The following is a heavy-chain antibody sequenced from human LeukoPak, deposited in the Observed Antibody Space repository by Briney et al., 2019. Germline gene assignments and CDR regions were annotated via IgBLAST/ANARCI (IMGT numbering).Heavy chain of an antibody. V-gene: IGHV4-39*07. J-gene: IGHJ4*02. CDR1: GGSISSSSYY. CDR3: ARDRCSGGSCYLGSFYFDY. Sequence: SETLSLTCTVSGGSISSSSYYWGWIRQPPGKGLEWIGSIYYSGSTYYNPSLKSRVTISVDTSKNQFSLKLSSVTAADTAVYYCARDRCSGGSCYLGSFYFDYWGQGTLVTVSS. CDR2: IYYSGST. D-gene: IGHD2-15*01.